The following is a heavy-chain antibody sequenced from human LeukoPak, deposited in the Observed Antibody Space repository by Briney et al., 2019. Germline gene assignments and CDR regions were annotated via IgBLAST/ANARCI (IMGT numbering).Heavy chain of an antibody. CDR3: ARGGLYGVFDY. V-gene: IGHV4-39*07. J-gene: IGHJ4*02. Sequence: PSETLSLTCTVSGGSISSSSYYWGWIRQPPGKGLEWIGSIYYSGSTYYNPSLKSRVTISVDTSKNQFSLKLSSVTAADTAVYYCARGGLYGVFDYWGQGTLVTVSS. CDR1: GGSISSSSYY. CDR2: IYYSGST. D-gene: IGHD2-2*02.